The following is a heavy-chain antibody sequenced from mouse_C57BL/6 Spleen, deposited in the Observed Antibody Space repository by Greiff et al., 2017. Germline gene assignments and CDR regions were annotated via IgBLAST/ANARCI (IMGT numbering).Heavy chain of an antibody. V-gene: IGHV1-82*01. CDR3: ARPTGRDYFAY. J-gene: IGHJ2*01. D-gene: IGHD3-3*01. CDR1: GYAFSSSW. Sequence: LQESGPELVKPGASVKISCKASGYAFSSSWMNWVKQRPGKGLEWIGRIYPGDGDTNYNGKFKGKATLTADKSSSTAYMQLSSLTCEDSAVDFCARPTGRDYFAYSVQGTTLTVSS. CDR2: IYPGDGDT.